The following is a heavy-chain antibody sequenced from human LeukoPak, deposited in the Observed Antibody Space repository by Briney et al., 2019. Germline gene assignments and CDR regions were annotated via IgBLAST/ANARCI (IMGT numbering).Heavy chain of an antibody. V-gene: IGHV4-34*01. CDR1: GGSFSGYY. CDR2: INHSGST. J-gene: IGHJ2*01. Sequence: PSETLSLTCAVSGGSFSGYYWSWVRQPPGKGLEWIWEINHSGSTNYNPSLKSRLTISVDTSKNQFSLKLSSVTAADTAVYYCASPRSFDLWGRGTLVTVSS. CDR3: ASPRSFDL.